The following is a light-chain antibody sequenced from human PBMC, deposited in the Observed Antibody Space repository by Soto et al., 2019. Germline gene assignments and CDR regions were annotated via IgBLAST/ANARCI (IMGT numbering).Light chain of an antibody. CDR2: GAS. CDR1: QSVSSH. Sequence: EIVVTQSPATLSVSPGERATLSCRTSQSVSSHVAWYQQKPGQAPRLLIHGASTRATAIPARFSGSGSGTEFTLTIISLQSEDLAVYHCQQYTDWPWGTFGGGTKVGIK. V-gene: IGKV3-15*01. J-gene: IGKJ4*01. CDR3: QQYTDWPWGT.